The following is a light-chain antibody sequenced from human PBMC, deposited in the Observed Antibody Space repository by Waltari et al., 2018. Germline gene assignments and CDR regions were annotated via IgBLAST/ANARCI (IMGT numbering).Light chain of an antibody. V-gene: IGLV3-1*01. Sequence: SYELTQPPSVSVSPGQTASITCSGDQLGNKYVSWYQQKPGQSPVLLIYQDTKRPSGIPERLSGSNSGNTATLTISGTQVMDEGDYYCQAWDTISAGLGGGTKLTVL. J-gene: IGLJ2*01. CDR1: QLGNKY. CDR3: QAWDTISAG. CDR2: QDT.